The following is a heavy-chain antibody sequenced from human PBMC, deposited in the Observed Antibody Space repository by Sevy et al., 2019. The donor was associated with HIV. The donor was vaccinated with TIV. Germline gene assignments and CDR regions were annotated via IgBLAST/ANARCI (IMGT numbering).Heavy chain of an antibody. V-gene: IGHV3-21*01. CDR2: ISSSSSYI. CDR3: ARDSPLKSSSGFYAGLNY. CDR1: GFTFSSYS. Sequence: GGSLRLSCAASGFTFSSYSMNWVRQAPGKGLEWVSSISSSSSYIYYADSVKGRFTISRDNAKNSLYLQMNSLRAEDTAVYYCARDSPLKSSSGFYAGLNYWGQGTLVTVSS. J-gene: IGHJ4*02. D-gene: IGHD3-22*01.